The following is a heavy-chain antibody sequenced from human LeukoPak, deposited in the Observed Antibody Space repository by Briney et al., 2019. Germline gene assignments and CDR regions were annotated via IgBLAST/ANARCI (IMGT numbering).Heavy chain of an antibody. Sequence: SETLSLTCTVSGGSISSGSYYWSWIRQPAGKGLEWIGRIYTSGSTNYNPSLKSRVTISVDTSKNQFSLKLSSVTAADTAVYYCARAKYSNYVDYYMDVWGKGTTVTVSS. J-gene: IGHJ6*03. CDR2: IYTSGST. D-gene: IGHD4-11*01. CDR3: ARAKYSNYVDYYMDV. V-gene: IGHV4-61*02. CDR1: GGSISSGSYY.